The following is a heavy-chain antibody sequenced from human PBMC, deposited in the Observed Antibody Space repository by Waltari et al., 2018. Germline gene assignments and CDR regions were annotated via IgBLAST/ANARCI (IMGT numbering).Heavy chain of an antibody. CDR3: ARALGDY. CDR2: ISYDGSNK. V-gene: IGHV3-30-3*01. J-gene: IGHJ4*02. CDR1: GFTFSSYA. Sequence: QVQLVESGGGVVQPGRSLRLSCAASGFTFSSYAMHWVRQAPGKGLEWVAVISYDGSNKYNADSVKGRFTISRDNSKNTLYLQMNSLRAEDTAVYYCARALGDYWGQGTLVTVSS. D-gene: IGHD7-27*01.